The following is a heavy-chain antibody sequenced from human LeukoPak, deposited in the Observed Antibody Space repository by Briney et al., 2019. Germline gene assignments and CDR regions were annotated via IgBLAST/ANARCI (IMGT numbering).Heavy chain of an antibody. CDR1: GGSISSSSYY. D-gene: IGHD6-13*01. V-gene: IGHV4-39*07. CDR3: AREPPYSSSSEDY. J-gene: IGHJ4*02. CDR2: IYYSGST. Sequence: KTSETLSLTCTVSGGSISSSSYYWGWIRQPPGKGLEWIGSIYYSGSTYYNPSLKSRVTISVDTSKNQFSLKLSSVTAADTAVYYCAREPPYSSSSEDYWGQGTLVTVSS.